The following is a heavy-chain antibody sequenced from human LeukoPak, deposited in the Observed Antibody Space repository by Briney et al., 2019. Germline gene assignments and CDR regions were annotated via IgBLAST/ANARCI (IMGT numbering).Heavy chain of an antibody. D-gene: IGHD6-13*01. CDR2: ISGSGENT. V-gene: IGHV3-23*01. J-gene: IGHJ2*01. CDR3: ARKEYSSSWSISNWYFDL. Sequence: GGSLRLSCAASGFTFSAYAMGWVRQAPGRGLEWVSGISGSGENTYYADAVQGRFTISGDNSKNTLRLQMNSLRAEDTAVYYCARKEYSSSWSISNWYFDLWGRGTLVTVSS. CDR1: GFTFSAYA.